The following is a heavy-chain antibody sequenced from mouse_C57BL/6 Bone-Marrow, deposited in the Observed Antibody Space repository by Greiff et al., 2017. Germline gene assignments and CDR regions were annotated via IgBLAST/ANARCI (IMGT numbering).Heavy chain of an antibody. CDR3: VGWLCDSSYGASFAY. J-gene: IGHJ3*01. D-gene: IGHD6-1*01. CDR1: GFNIKDYY. V-gene: IGHV14-2*01. Sequence: EVQLQQSGAELVKPGASVKFSCTASGFNIKDYYMHWVKQRTEQGLEWIGRIDPEDGETKYAPKFQGKATITADTSSNTAYLQLSSRTSEDTAVYYCVGWLCDSSYGASFAYWGQGTLVTVSA. CDR2: IDPEDGET.